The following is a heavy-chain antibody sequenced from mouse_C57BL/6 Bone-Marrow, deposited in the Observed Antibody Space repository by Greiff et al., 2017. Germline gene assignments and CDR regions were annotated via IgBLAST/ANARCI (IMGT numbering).Heavy chain of an antibody. Sequence: QVHVKQPGAELVRPGTSVKLSCKASGYTFTSYWMHWVKQRPGQGLEWIGVIDPSDSYTNYNQKFKGKATLTVDTSSSTAYMQLSSLTSEDSAVYYCARGWFPFDYWGQGTTLTVSS. CDR3: ARGWFPFDY. D-gene: IGHD2-3*01. CDR1: GYTFTSYW. J-gene: IGHJ2*01. CDR2: IDPSDSYT. V-gene: IGHV1-59*01.